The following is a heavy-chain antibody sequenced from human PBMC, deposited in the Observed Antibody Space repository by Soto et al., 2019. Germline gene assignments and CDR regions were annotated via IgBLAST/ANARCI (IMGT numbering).Heavy chain of an antibody. D-gene: IGHD2-8*01. Sequence: GASVKVSCKASGYTFTSYDINWVRQATGQGLEWMGWMNPNSGNTGYAQKFQGRVTMTGDTSISTAYMELSSLRSEDTAVYYCARGGVKDIVLMVYAPSPFDYWGQGTLVTVSS. CDR2: MNPNSGNT. J-gene: IGHJ4*02. CDR3: ARGGVKDIVLMVYAPSPFDY. V-gene: IGHV1-8*01. CDR1: GYTFTSYD.